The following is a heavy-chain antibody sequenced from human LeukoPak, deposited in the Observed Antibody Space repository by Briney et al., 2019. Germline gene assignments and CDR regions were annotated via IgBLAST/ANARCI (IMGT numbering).Heavy chain of an antibody. Sequence: GGSLRLSCAVSGLTLSDVWMNWIRQAPGKGLEWVGLIKSKTDGGTTDYAAPVKGRFTISRDDSKNTLYLQMNSLKTEDTAVYYCSTTYYYDSSEGYWGQGTLVTVSP. CDR3: STTYYYDSSEGY. J-gene: IGHJ4*02. V-gene: IGHV3-15*07. CDR2: IKSKTDGGTT. D-gene: IGHD3-22*01. CDR1: GLTLSDVW.